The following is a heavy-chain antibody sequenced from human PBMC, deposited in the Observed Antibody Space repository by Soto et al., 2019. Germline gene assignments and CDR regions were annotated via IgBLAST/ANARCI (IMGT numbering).Heavy chain of an antibody. V-gene: IGHV3-30*18. CDR2: ISYDGSNK. Sequence: QVQLVESGGGVVQPGRSLRLSCAASGFTFSSYGMHWVRQAPGKGLEWVAVISYDGSNKYYADSVKGRFTISRDNSKSTLYLQMNSLRAEDTAVYYCAKDPRYSNYVSYYGMDVWGQGTTVTVSS. CDR1: GFTFSSYG. J-gene: IGHJ6*02. D-gene: IGHD4-4*01. CDR3: AKDPRYSNYVSYYGMDV.